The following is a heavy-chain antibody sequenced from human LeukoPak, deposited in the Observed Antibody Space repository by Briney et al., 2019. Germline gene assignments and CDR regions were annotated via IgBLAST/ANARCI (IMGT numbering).Heavy chain of an antibody. CDR2: ISGSGDNT. D-gene: IGHD1-26*01. J-gene: IGHJ4*02. V-gene: IGHV3-23*01. Sequence: GGSLRLSCAASGFTFSTYAMNLVRQAPGHGLEWVSGISGSGDNTYYADSVRGRFTISRDKSKSTVYLQMNSLGVEDTAIYYCARGRKLGAPTYFFDYWGQGTLVTVSS. CDR1: GFTFSTYA. CDR3: ARGRKLGAPTYFFDY.